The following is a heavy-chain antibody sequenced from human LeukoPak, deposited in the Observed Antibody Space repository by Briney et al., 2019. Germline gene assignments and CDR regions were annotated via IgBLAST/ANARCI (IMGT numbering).Heavy chain of an antibody. CDR2: IIPIFGTA. V-gene: IGHV1-69*05. J-gene: IGHJ2*01. CDR1: GGTFSSYA. D-gene: IGHD6-25*01. Sequence: GASVKVSCKASGGTFSSYAISWVRQAPGQGLEWMGRIIPIFGTANYAQKFQGRVTITTDESTSTAYMELRSLRSDDTAVYYCARKSRLWYFDLWGRGTLVTVSS. CDR3: ARKSRLWYFDL.